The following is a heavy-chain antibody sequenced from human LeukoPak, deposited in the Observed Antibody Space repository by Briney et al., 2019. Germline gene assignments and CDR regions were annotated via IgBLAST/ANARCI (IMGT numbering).Heavy chain of an antibody. CDR2: ISYDGSNK. J-gene: IGHJ4*02. Sequence: PSGRSLRLSCAASGFTFSSYGMHWVRQAPGKGLEWVAVISYDGSNKYYADSVKGRFTISRDNSKNTLYLQMNSLRAEDTAVYYCASAGTDYFDYWGQGTLVTVSS. CDR3: ASAGTDYFDY. D-gene: IGHD6-13*01. V-gene: IGHV3-30*03. CDR1: GFTFSSYG.